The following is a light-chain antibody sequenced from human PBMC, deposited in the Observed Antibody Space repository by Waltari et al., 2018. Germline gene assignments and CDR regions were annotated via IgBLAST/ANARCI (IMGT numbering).Light chain of an antibody. CDR3: QHYHSLPYT. Sequence: TSQATQDITTSLSWFQQKPGKAPQLLIYDASSLQAGVPSRFSGTGSGTAFSFTITSLQPEDSATYYCQHYHSLPYTFGRGTKLQIK. V-gene: IGKV1-33*01. CDR2: DAS. CDR1: QDITTS. J-gene: IGKJ2*01.